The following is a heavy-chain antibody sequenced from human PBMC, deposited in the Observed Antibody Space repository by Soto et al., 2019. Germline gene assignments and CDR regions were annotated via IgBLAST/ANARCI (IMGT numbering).Heavy chain of an antibody. CDR3: ARKQWLVQGLDP. J-gene: IGHJ5*02. CDR1: GGSFSGYY. Sequence: SETLSLTCAVYGGSFSGYYWSWIRQPPGKGLEWIGEINHSGSTNYNPSLKSRVTISVDTSKNQSSLKLSSVTAADTAVYYCARKQWLVQGLDPWGQGTLVTVSS. V-gene: IGHV4-34*01. CDR2: INHSGST. D-gene: IGHD6-19*01.